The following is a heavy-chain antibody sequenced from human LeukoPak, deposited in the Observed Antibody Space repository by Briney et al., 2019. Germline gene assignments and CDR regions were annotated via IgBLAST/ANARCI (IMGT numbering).Heavy chain of an antibody. D-gene: IGHD1-26*01. V-gene: IGHV1-69*13. CDR2: IIPIFGTA. Sequence: GASVKVSYKASGGTFISYAISWVRQAPGQGLEWMGGIIPIFGTANYAQKFQGRATITADESTSTAYMELSSLRAEDTAVYFCAKEVALLVLRGGKGGHFFDFWGQGARVAVSS. J-gene: IGHJ4*02. CDR3: AKEVALLVLRGGKGGHFFDF. CDR1: GGTFISYA.